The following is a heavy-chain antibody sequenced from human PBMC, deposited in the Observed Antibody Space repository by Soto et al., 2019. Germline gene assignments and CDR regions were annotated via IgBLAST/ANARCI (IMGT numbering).Heavy chain of an antibody. J-gene: IGHJ4*02. Sequence: SETLSLTCIVSGVSVRSYTWNWVRQPANKGLEWIARVFSSVMATYNPSRKSRLSISMDTPENRISLKLDSVTAADAGVYFCARDGMTTGDTWGPGTLVTVSS. D-gene: IGHD2-21*02. CDR1: GVSVRSYT. CDR2: VFSSVMA. CDR3: ARDGMTTGDT. V-gene: IGHV4-4*07.